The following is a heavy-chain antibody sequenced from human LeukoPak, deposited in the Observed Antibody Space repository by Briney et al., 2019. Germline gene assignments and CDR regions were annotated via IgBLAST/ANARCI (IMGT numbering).Heavy chain of an antibody. CDR3: TRHNMGYRDR. Sequence: GESLKISCKGSGYSFINYWIGWVRQMPGKGLEYIGIVYPGDSETKYSPSFQGHVIISVDKSIDTAYLRWSSLKASDTAIYYCTRHNMGYRDRWGQGTLVTVSS. CDR1: GYSFINYW. J-gene: IGHJ4*01. CDR2: VYPGDSET. V-gene: IGHV5-51*01. D-gene: IGHD1-1*01.